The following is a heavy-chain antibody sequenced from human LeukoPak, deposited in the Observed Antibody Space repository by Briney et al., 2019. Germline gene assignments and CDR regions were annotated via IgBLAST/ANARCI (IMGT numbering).Heavy chain of an antibody. CDR1: GFTFSSYA. J-gene: IGHJ4*02. CDR3: AREGATPAEKFDY. Sequence: PGRSLRLSCAASGFTFSSYAMHWVRQAPGKGLEWVAVISYDGSNKYYADSVKGRFTISRDKGKNTLYLQMNRLRAEDTAVYYCAREGATPAEKFDYWGQGTLLTVSS. D-gene: IGHD5-12*01. V-gene: IGHV3-30*04. CDR2: ISYDGSNK.